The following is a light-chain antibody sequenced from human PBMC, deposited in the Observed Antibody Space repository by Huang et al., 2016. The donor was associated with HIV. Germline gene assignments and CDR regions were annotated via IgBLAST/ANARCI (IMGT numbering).Light chain of an antibody. Sequence: EIVMTQSPATLSVSPGARATLSCRASQSVSSTLAWYQQKPGQAPRLLIYGASTRATGIPARFRGSGSGTDFTLTISSLQSEDFAVYYCQQYNNWPRTFGQGTKVEIK. V-gene: IGKV3-15*01. CDR3: QQYNNWPRT. J-gene: IGKJ1*01. CDR2: GAS. CDR1: QSVSST.